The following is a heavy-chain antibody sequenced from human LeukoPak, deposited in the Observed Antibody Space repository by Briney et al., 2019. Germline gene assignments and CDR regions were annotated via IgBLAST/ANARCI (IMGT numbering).Heavy chain of an antibody. V-gene: IGHV1-2*02. J-gene: IGHJ4*02. Sequence: GASVKVSCKASGYTFTGYYMHWVRQAPGQGLEWMGWINPNSGGTNYAQKFQGRVTMIRDTSISTAYMELSRLRSDDTAVYYCARDYDFWSGSLMVYWGQGTLVTVSS. CDR2: INPNSGGT. CDR1: GYTFTGYY. CDR3: ARDYDFWSGSLMVY. D-gene: IGHD3-3*01.